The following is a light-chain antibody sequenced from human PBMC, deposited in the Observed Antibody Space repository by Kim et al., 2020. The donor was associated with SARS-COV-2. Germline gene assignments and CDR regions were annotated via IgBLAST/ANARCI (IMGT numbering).Light chain of an antibody. Sequence: ELTQPPSASGTPGQRVTISCSGRTSNIGTNTVNWYQQLPGTAPKLLIYSNNQRPSGVPDRFSGSKSGTSASLAISGLQSEDEADYYCGAWDDTLIGPVLGGGTQLTVL. CDR3: GAWDDTLIGPV. CDR1: TSNIGTNT. V-gene: IGLV1-44*01. CDR2: SNN. J-gene: IGLJ3*02.